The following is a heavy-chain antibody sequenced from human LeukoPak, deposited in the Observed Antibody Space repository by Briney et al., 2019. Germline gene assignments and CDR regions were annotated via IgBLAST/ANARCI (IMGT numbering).Heavy chain of an antibody. V-gene: IGHV4-34*01. J-gene: IGHJ3*02. D-gene: IGHD3-22*01. Sequence: SETLSLTCAVYGGSFSGYYWSWIRQPPGKGLEWIGEINHSGSTNYNPSLKSRVTISVDTSKNQFPLKLSSVTAADTAVYYCARDRGYYDSSGYYPDAFDIWGQGTMVTVSS. CDR2: INHSGST. CDR3: ARDRGYYDSSGYYPDAFDI. CDR1: GGSFSGYY.